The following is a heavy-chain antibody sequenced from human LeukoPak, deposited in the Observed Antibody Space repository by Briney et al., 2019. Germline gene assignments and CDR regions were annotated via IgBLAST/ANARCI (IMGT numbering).Heavy chain of an antibody. CDR2: IYHSGST. CDR1: GGSISSSNW. D-gene: IGHD6-25*01. J-gene: IGHJ3*02. Sequence: SETLSLTCAVSGGSISSSNWWSWVRQPPGKGLEWIGEIYHSGSTNYNPSLKSRVTISVDKSKNQFSLKLSSVTAADTAVYYCARDLGIAAGGAFDIWGQGTVVTVSS. V-gene: IGHV4-4*02. CDR3: ARDLGIAAGGAFDI.